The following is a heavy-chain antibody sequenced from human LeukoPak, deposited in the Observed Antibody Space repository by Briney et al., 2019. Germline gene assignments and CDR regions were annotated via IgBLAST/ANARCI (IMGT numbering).Heavy chain of an antibody. Sequence: SETLSLTCTVSGGSISNYYWSWFRQPPGKGLEWIASIYYSGSTTYNPSLKTRVTISVDTSKNQFSLKLSSVTAADTAVYYCARANYFDYWGQGTLVTVSS. J-gene: IGHJ4*02. CDR1: GGSISNYY. CDR3: ARANYFDY. V-gene: IGHV4-59*01. CDR2: IYYSGST.